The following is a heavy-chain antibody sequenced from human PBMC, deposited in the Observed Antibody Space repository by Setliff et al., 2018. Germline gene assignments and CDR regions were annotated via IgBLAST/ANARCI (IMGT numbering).Heavy chain of an antibody. V-gene: IGHV3-7*01. CDR3: VRDDADNYDAFDN. J-gene: IGHJ3*02. CDR1: GFSFSRHW. Sequence: PVGSLRLSCVVSGFSFSRHWMSWVRQAPGKGLEWVADIKQDGSTKYYLDSVKRRFTISRDNDKRSLYLQMNGLSADDTGVYYCVRDDADNYDAFDNWGQGTLVTVSS. D-gene: IGHD3-22*01. CDR2: IKQDGSTK.